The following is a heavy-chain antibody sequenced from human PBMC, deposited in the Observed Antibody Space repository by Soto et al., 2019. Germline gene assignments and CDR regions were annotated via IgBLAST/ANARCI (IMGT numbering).Heavy chain of an antibody. CDR2: IYWDDDK. CDR1: GFSLSTSGVG. D-gene: IGHD3-16*01. V-gene: IGHV2-5*02. Sequence: QITLKESGPPLVKPTQTLTLTCTFSGFSLSTSGVGVGWIRQPPEKALEWLAVIYWDDDKRYSPSLKSRLTITNDTSKNQVVLTRTNMDPVDTATYYCAQTIQGLMRMDVWGQGTTVTVSS. CDR3: AQTIQGLMRMDV. J-gene: IGHJ6*02.